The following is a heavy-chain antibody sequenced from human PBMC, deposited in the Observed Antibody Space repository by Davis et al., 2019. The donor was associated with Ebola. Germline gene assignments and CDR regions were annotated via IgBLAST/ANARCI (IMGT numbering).Heavy chain of an antibody. CDR2: ISAYNGNT. V-gene: IGHV1-18*04. CDR3: ARGGTAGKGWYYYYGMDV. J-gene: IGHJ6*02. Sequence: GESLKISCKGSGYSFTSYWIGWVRQMPGKGLEWMGWISAYNGNTNYAQKLQGRVTMTTDTSTSTAYMELRSLRSDDTAVYYCARGGTAGKGWYYYYGMDVWGQGTTVTVSS. CDR1: GYSFTSYW. D-gene: IGHD6-13*01.